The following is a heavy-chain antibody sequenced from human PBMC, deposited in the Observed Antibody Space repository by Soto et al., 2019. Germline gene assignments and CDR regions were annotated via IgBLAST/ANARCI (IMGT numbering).Heavy chain of an antibody. CDR1: GFTFDSYG. Sequence: QVQLVASGGGVVQPGRSLRLSCAASGFTFDSYGMHWVRQAPGKGLEWVAVISSDGNNKYYADSVKGRFSIYRDNFNNILYLQMSSLRVEDTSVYYCGKDLLQTTVTTCGSWGQGTLVTVSS. CDR3: GKDLLQTTVTTCGS. J-gene: IGHJ5*02. CDR2: ISSDGNNK. V-gene: IGHV3-30*18. D-gene: IGHD4-17*01.